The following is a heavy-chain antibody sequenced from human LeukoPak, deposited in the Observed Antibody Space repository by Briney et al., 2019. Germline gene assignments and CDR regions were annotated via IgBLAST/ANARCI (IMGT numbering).Heavy chain of an antibody. Sequence: PGGSLRLSCAASGFTFSSYWMSSVRQAPGKGLEWVADIKQDGSEKYYVDSVKGRFTISRDNAKNSLYLQMNSLRAEDTAVYYCARVDRVSTMVRGVKTDYYYYMDVWGKGTTVTVSS. CDR2: IKQDGSEK. J-gene: IGHJ6*03. V-gene: IGHV3-7*01. CDR3: ARVDRVSTMVRGVKTDYYYYMDV. CDR1: GFTFSSYW. D-gene: IGHD3-10*01.